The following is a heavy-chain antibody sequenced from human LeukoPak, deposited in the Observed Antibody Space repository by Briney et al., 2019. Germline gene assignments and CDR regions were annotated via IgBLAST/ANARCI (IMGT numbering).Heavy chain of an antibody. Sequence: GGPLRLSCAASGFTFSNYWMIWVRQAPGKGLEWVGNIKQDGSEKRYADSVRGRFSISRDNAQTSLYLQRNSLRAEDTAVYYCARASDPWLQLTWGQGTLVTVSS. J-gene: IGHJ5*02. CDR2: IKQDGSEK. D-gene: IGHD5-24*01. CDR3: ARASDPWLQLT. CDR1: GFTFSNYW. V-gene: IGHV3-7*05.